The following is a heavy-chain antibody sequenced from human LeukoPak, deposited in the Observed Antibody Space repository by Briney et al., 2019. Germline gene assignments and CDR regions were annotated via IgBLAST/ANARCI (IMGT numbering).Heavy chain of an antibody. CDR2: IIPIFGTA. V-gene: IGHV1-69*01. Sequence: ASVKVSCKASGGTFSSYAISWVRQAPGQGLEWMGGIIPIFGTANYAQKFQGRVTITADESKSTAYMELSSLRSEDTAVYYCAREDILTGYIGYWGQGTLVTVSS. J-gene: IGHJ4*02. CDR1: GGTFSSYA. CDR3: AREDILTGYIGY. D-gene: IGHD3-9*01.